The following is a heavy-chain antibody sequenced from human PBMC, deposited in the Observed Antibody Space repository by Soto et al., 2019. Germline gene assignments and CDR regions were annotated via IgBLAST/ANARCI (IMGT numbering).Heavy chain of an antibody. Sequence: QVQLVQSGAEVKKPGASVKVSCKASGYTFTSYAMHWVRQAPGQRLEWMGWINAGNGNTKYSQKFQGRVTITRDTSASTAYMELSSLRSEDTSVYYCARDGPPGLVVPAARKNFVYWGPGTLVTGSS. CDR3: ARDGPPGLVVPAARKNFVY. D-gene: IGHD2-2*01. CDR2: INAGNGNT. CDR1: GYTFTSYA. V-gene: IGHV1-3*01. J-gene: IGHJ4*02.